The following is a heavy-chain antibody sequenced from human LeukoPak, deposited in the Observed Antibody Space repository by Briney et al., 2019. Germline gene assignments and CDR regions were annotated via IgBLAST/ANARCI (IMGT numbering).Heavy chain of an antibody. CDR1: GFTFIDYD. Sequence: GGSLRLSCAASGFTFIDYDMHWVRQVIGKGLEWVSAIGIRGDTHYSGSVKGRFTISRENAESSLYLQMNSLRAEDTAAYYCARGGIQVSGIDEFDYWGQGTLVTVSS. V-gene: IGHV3-13*01. CDR2: IGIRGDT. CDR3: ARGGIQVSGIDEFDY. D-gene: IGHD6-19*01. J-gene: IGHJ4*02.